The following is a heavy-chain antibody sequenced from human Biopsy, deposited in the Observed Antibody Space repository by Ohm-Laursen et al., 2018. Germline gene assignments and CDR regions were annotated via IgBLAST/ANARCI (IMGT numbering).Heavy chain of an antibody. CDR1: GASLSSHY. Sequence: SETLSLTCTVSGASLSSHYWSWIRQPPGKGLEGLGYFYCSGNTYYNPSLKSRVTISVDPSKNQFSLKLNAVTAADTAVYYCAKGITVYGVVLPYYFDDWGQGTLVTVSS. CDR2: FYCSGNT. J-gene: IGHJ4*02. V-gene: IGHV4-59*11. CDR3: AKGITVYGVVLPYYFDD. D-gene: IGHD3-3*01.